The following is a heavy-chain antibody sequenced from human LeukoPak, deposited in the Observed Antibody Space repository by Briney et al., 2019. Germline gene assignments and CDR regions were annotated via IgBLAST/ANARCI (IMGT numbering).Heavy chain of an antibody. Sequence: RSSVTDSSMASGYTFTSYYMHWVRQAPGQGLEWMGIINPSGGSTSYAQKFQGRVTMTRDTSTSTVYMELSSLRSEDTAVYYCARAPSFYGDRAFHYRAQGTLVTVSS. CDR2: INPSGGST. V-gene: IGHV1-46*01. CDR3: ARAPSFYGDRAFHY. D-gene: IGHD4-17*01. J-gene: IGHJ4*02. CDR1: GYTFTSYY.